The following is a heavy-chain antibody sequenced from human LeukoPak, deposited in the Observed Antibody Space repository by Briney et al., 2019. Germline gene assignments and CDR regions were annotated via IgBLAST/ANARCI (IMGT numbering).Heavy chain of an antibody. Sequence: GGSLRLSCAASGMTFSSHWMTWVRQTPGKGLEWLATIKSDGSEIYYLDSVKGRFTISRDNAKNSLYLQMNSLRAEDTAVYYCARVQYGDYSFDYWGQGTLVTVSS. CDR1: GMTFSSHW. V-gene: IGHV3-7*01. D-gene: IGHD4-17*01. J-gene: IGHJ4*02. CDR3: ARVQYGDYSFDY. CDR2: IKSDGSEI.